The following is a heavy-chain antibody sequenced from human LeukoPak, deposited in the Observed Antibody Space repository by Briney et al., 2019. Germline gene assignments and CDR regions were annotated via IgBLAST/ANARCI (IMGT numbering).Heavy chain of an antibody. CDR1: GGTFSSYA. CDR2: IIPIFGTA. CDR3: ARGVARVTTYFDY. Sequence: ASVKVSCKASGGTFSSYAISWVRRAPGQGLEWMGRIIPIFGTANYAQKFQGRVTITTDESTSTAYMELSSLRSEDTAVYYCARGVARVTTYFDYWGQGTLVTVSS. D-gene: IGHD4-17*01. V-gene: IGHV1-69*05. J-gene: IGHJ4*02.